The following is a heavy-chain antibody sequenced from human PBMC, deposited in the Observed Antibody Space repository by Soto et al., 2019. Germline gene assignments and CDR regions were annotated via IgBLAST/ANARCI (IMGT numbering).Heavy chain of an antibody. V-gene: IGHV3-23*01. CDR1: GFTFSRYA. CDR2: INRSGGST. D-gene: IGHD2-2*01. CDR3: AKPLEGYCSSTSCLSDY. J-gene: IGHJ4*02. Sequence: GGPLRLSCAASGFTFSRYAMSWVRQAPGKGLEWVSGINRSGGSTYYADSVKGRFTISRDNSKNTLYLQMNSLRADDTAVYYCAKPLEGYCSSTSCLSDYWGQGTLVTVSS.